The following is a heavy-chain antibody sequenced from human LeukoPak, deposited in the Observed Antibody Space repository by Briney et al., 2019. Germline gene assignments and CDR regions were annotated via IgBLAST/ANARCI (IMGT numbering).Heavy chain of an antibody. Sequence: GGSLRLSCAASGFTFDDYTMHWVRQAPGKGPEWVSLISWDGGSTYYADSVKGRFTISRDNSKNSLYLQMNSLRTEDTALYYCAKASTVTTPFDYWGQGTLVTVSS. CDR2: ISWDGGST. CDR3: AKASTVTTPFDY. J-gene: IGHJ4*02. D-gene: IGHD4-11*01. CDR1: GFTFDDYT. V-gene: IGHV3-43*01.